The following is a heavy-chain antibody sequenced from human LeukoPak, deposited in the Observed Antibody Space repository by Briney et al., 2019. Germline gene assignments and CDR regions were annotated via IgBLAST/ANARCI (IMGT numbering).Heavy chain of an antibody. J-gene: IGHJ6*02. V-gene: IGHV1-24*01. Sequence: ASVKVSCKVSGYTLTESSMHWVRQAPGKGLEWMGGFDPEDGETIYAQKFQGRVTMTEDTSTDTAYMELSSLRSEDTAVYYCATDGQPHAPYSSTVYGMDVWGQGTTVTVSS. CDR2: FDPEDGET. D-gene: IGHD6-13*01. CDR1: GYTLTESS. CDR3: ATDGQPHAPYSSTVYGMDV.